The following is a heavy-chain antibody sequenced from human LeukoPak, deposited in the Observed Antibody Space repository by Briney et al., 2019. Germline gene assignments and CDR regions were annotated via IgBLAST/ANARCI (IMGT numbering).Heavy chain of an antibody. Sequence: VKVSCKASGGTFSDYALNWVRQAPGQGLEWMGVFIPILGTANSTQKFRDRVTITADISTNTVYMELSSLRSEDTAVYFCAGIPVFGVVLHQEPVWGKGTTVTVSS. D-gene: IGHD3-3*01. CDR1: GGTFSDYA. V-gene: IGHV1-69*06. CDR3: AGIPVFGVVLHQEPV. CDR2: FIPILGTA. J-gene: IGHJ6*04.